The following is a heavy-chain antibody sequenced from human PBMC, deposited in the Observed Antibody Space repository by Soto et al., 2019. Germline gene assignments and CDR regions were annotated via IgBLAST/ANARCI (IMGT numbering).Heavy chain of an antibody. D-gene: IGHD3-9*01. CDR2: INHSGST. J-gene: IGHJ6*02. CDR3: ARGPNIWTGYYRGYYYGMDV. Sequence: PSETLSLTCAVYGGSFSGYYWSWIRQPPGKGLDWIGEINHSGSTNYNPSLKSRVTISVDTSKNQFSLKLSSVTAADTAVYYCARGPNIWTGYYRGYYYGMDVWGQGSSVTVSS. CDR1: GGSFSGYY. V-gene: IGHV4-34*01.